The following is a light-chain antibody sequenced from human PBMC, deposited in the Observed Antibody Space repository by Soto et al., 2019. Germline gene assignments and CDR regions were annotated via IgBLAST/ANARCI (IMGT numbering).Light chain of an antibody. CDR2: GSS. CDR3: QSYDNTLSASV. V-gene: IGLV1-40*01. CDR1: SSNIGAGHV. J-gene: IGLJ2*01. Sequence: QPVLTQPPSVSGAPGQRVTISFTGSSSNIGAGHVVHWYQQFPGRAPNLLIYGSSNRPSGVPDRFSGSKSGTSASLAITGLQAEDEADYYCQSYDNTLSASVFGGGTKLTVL.